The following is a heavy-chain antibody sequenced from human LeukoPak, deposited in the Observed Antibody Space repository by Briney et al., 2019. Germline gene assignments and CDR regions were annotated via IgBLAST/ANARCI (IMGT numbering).Heavy chain of an antibody. Sequence: ASVKVSCKASGYTFTSYYMNWVRQAPGQGLEWMGIINPSGGSTNYAQKFQGRVTMTRDTSISTAYMELSRLRSDDTAVYYCARDRNDFWSGYYNWFDPWGQGTLVTVSS. CDR2: INPSGGST. CDR1: GYTFTSYY. CDR3: ARDRNDFWSGYYNWFDP. J-gene: IGHJ5*02. D-gene: IGHD3-3*01. V-gene: IGHV1-2*02.